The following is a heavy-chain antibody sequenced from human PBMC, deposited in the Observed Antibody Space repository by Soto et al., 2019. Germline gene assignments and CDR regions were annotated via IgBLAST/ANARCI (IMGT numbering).Heavy chain of an antibody. Sequence: GXSXKVSCKAAGYTXSSYYMDWVRQAPGQGLEWMGIINPSGGSTSYAQKFQGRVTMTRDTSTSTVYMELSSLRSEDTAVYYCARESNSSSQVPPGYWGQGTLGTVSS. CDR2: INPSGGST. J-gene: IGHJ4*02. D-gene: IGHD6-13*01. CDR1: GYTXSSYY. CDR3: ARESNSSSQVPPGY. V-gene: IGHV1-46*01.